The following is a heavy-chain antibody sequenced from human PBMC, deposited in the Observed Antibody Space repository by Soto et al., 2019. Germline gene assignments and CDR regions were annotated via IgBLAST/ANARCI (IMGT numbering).Heavy chain of an antibody. CDR3: ARGPQWLRSDNWFDP. CDR2: IHNSGAS. CDR1: GASVSGYY. Sequence: QVQLQETGPGLVKPSETLSLTCTVSGASVSGYYWSWISQTPGKGLEWIGNIHNSGASKYNPSLKSRVTISLDTSKTEFSLKIGSVTTADTAVYYCARGPQWLRSDNWFDPWGQGNLVTVSS. V-gene: IGHV4-59*02. J-gene: IGHJ5*02. D-gene: IGHD5-12*01.